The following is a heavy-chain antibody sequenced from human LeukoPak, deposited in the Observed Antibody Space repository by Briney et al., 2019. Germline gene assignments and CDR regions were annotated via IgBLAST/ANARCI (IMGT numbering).Heavy chain of an antibody. J-gene: IGHJ5*02. CDR3: ARDNYYDSSGYNSGWFDP. CDR1: GGAISSYY. CDR2: IYYSGST. V-gene: IGHV4-59*01. D-gene: IGHD3-22*01. Sequence: PSQTLSLTCTVSGGAISSYYWSWIRQPPGKGLEWIGYIYYSGSTNYNPSLKSRVTISVDTSKNQFSLKLSSVTAADTAVYYCARDNYYDSSGYNSGWFDPWGQGTLVTVSS.